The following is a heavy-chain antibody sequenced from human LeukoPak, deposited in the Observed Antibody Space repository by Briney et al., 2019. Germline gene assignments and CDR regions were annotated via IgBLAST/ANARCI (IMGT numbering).Heavy chain of an antibody. D-gene: IGHD3-22*01. CDR1: GFTFSSYW. CDR2: IKQDGSEK. Sequence: PGGSLRLSCAASGFTFSSYWMSWVRQAPGKGLEWVANIKQDGSEKYYVDSVKGRFTISRDNAKNSLYLQMNSLRAEDTAVYYCARRVDYYDSSGYYFDYWGQGTLVTVSS. CDR3: ARRVDYYDSSGYYFDY. V-gene: IGHV3-7*01. J-gene: IGHJ4*02.